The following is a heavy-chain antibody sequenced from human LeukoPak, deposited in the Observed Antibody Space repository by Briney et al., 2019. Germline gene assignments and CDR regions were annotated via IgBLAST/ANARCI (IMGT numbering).Heavy chain of an antibody. CDR1: GFTFSSYG. J-gene: IGHJ4*02. D-gene: IGHD5-12*01. V-gene: IGHV3-30*18. Sequence: GGSLRLSCAASGFTFSSYGMHWVRQAPGKGLEWVAVISYDGNNKYYADSVKGRFTISRDDSKKMLYLQMNSLRVEDTAVYYCAKVNAQMWLRSYFDSWGQGTLVTVSS. CDR2: ISYDGNNK. CDR3: AKVNAQMWLRSYFDS.